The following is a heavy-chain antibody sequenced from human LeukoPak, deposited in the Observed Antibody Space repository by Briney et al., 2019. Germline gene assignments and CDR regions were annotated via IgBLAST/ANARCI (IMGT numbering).Heavy chain of an antibody. D-gene: IGHD3-16*01. CDR1: GYTFSDHG. J-gene: IGHJ4*02. Sequence: PGGSLRLSCVASGYTFSDHGMHWVHQAPGKGLEWVTMIWSTGTTGFYADSVKGRFTISRDNSKNTLYLQMDNLRVEDTGVYYCARELWGGNDYWGQGTLVTVSP. CDR3: ARELWGGNDY. CDR2: IWSTGTTG. V-gene: IGHV3-33*01.